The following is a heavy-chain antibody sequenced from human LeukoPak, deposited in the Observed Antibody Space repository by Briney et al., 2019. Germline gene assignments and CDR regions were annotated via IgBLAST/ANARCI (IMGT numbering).Heavy chain of an antibody. CDR3: ARGGKCSDGKCYLIDY. CDR2: MSFDGSHE. D-gene: IGHD2-15*01. Sequence: GGSLTLSGVASGLTFSNSAMHWVRQAPGKGLEWVAIMSFDGSHERYGDSVKGRFTLSRDNSKNTLYLQINSLRTEDTAVYYCARGGKCSDGKCYLIDYWGQGTLVTVSS. CDR1: GLTFSNSA. V-gene: IGHV3-30*04. J-gene: IGHJ4*02.